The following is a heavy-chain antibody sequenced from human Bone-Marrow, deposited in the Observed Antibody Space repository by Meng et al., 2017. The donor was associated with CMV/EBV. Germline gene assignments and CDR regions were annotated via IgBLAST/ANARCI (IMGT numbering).Heavy chain of an antibody. CDR2: INHSGST. J-gene: IGHJ5*02. V-gene: IGHV4-34*01. D-gene: IGHD6-13*01. CDR1: SFSGYY. CDR3: ARRRIAAAGQRMRRWFDP. Sequence: SFSGYYWSWIRQPPGKGLEWIGEINHSGSTNYNPSLKSRVTISVDTSKNQFSLKLSSVTDADTAVYYCARRRIAAAGQRMRRWFDPWGQGTLVTVSS.